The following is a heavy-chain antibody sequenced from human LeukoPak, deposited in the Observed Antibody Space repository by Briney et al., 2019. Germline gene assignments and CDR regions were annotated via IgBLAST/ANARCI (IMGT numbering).Heavy chain of an antibody. CDR3: AREIEYYYMDV. CDR2: IYYSGST. Sequence: KASETLSLTCTVSGGSISSSSYYWGWIRQPPGKGLEWIGSIYYSGSTYYNPSLKSRVTISVDTSKNQFSLKLSSVTAADTAVYYCAREIEYYYMDVWGKGTTVTVSS. V-gene: IGHV4-39*07. CDR1: GGSISSSSYY. J-gene: IGHJ6*03.